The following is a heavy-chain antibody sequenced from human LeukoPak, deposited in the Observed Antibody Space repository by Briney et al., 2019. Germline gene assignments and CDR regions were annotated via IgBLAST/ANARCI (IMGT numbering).Heavy chain of an antibody. CDR1: GGSISNYY. V-gene: IGHV4-4*07. Sequence: PSETLSLTCTVSGGSISNYYWSWIRQPAGKGLERIGRIYAGGTASYNPSLKSRVTMSADMSKNQLSLKLTSVTAADTAVYYCTREPVPWGQGTLVTVSS. D-gene: IGHD6-19*01. CDR2: IYAGGTA. J-gene: IGHJ4*02. CDR3: TREPVP.